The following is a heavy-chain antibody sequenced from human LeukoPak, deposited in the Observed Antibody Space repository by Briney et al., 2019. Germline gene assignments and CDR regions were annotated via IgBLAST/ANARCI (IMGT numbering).Heavy chain of an antibody. Sequence: GGSLRLSCAVSGLTFSSYAMHWVRQAPGKGLEWVAVISYDGSNKYYADSVKGRFTISRDNSKNTLYLQMNSLRAEDTAVYYCARGVLRYFDWLSYFDYWGQGTLVTVSS. CDR2: ISYDGSNK. J-gene: IGHJ4*02. D-gene: IGHD3-9*01. CDR1: GLTFSSYA. V-gene: IGHV3-30-3*01. CDR3: ARGVLRYFDWLSYFDY.